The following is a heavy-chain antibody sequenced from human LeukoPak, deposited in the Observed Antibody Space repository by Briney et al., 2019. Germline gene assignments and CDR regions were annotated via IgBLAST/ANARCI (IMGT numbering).Heavy chain of an antibody. CDR3: ARDGYYDGSGFDY. CDR1: GFTFSSYG. Sequence: GGSLRLSCAASGFTFSSYGMHWIRQAPGKGLEWVAVIWYDGSNKYYADSVKGRFTISRDNSKNTLYLQMNSLRAEDTAVYYCARDGYYDGSGFDYWGQGTLVTVSS. J-gene: IGHJ4*02. CDR2: IWYDGSNK. D-gene: IGHD3-22*01. V-gene: IGHV3-33*01.